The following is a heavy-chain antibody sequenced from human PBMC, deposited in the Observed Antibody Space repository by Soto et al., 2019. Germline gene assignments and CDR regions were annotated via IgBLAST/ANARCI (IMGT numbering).Heavy chain of an antibody. V-gene: IGHV6-1*01. CDR3: ARTQSVFDY. J-gene: IGHJ4*02. Sequence: PSQTLSLTCAISGDSVSSNSGAWNWIRQSPSRGLEWLGRTYYRSKWYSEYAVSVKGRITINPDTSKNQFSLQLNSVTSEDSAVYYCARTQSVFDYWGQGAQVTVSS. CDR2: TYYRSKWYS. CDR1: GDSVSSNSGA.